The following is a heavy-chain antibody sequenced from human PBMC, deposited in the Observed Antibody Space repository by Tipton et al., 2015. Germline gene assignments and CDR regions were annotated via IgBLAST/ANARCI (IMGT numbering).Heavy chain of an antibody. CDR3: ARVPPWSPGYFDY. CDR2: ISSNGYNT. CDR1: GFTLSRYA. V-gene: IGHV3-64*04. Sequence: GSLRLSCSAAGFTLSRYAMNWVRQAPGKGLEYVSAISSNGYNTYYADSVKGRFTISRDNSKNTVYFQMNSLRAEDTAVYYCARVPPWSPGYFDYWGQGTLVTVSS. D-gene: IGHD1-14*01. J-gene: IGHJ4*02.